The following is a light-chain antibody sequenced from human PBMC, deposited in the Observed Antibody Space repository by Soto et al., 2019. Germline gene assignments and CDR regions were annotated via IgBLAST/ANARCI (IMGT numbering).Light chain of an antibody. CDR2: EDN. V-gene: IGLV6-57*04. Sequence: NFMLTQPHSVSESPGKTVTLSCTRSSGRVASNYVQWYQQRPGSAPTTVIYEDNQRPSGVPDRFSGSIDSSSNSASLTISGRKPEDEAEYYCHSYDSSIVVFGGGTNLTVL. CDR3: HSYDSSIVV. CDR1: SGRVASNY. J-gene: IGLJ2*01.